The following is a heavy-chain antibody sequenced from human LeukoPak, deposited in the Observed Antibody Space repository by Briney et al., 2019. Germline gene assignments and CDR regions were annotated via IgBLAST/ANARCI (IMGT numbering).Heavy chain of an antibody. V-gene: IGHV4-39*07. D-gene: IGHD6-19*01. CDR2: IYYSGST. J-gene: IGHJ4*02. Sequence: KPSETLSLTCTVSGGSISSSSYYWGWIRQPPGKGLEWIGSIYYSGSTYYNPSLKSRVTISVDTSKNQFSLKLSSVTAADTAVYYCALHSGWHLFDYRGQGTLVTVSS. CDR1: GGSISSSSYY. CDR3: ALHSGWHLFDY.